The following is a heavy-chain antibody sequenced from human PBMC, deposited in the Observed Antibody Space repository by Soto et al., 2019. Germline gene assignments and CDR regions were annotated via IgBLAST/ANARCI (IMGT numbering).Heavy chain of an antibody. CDR2: IFYSGSS. V-gene: IGHV4-59*01. Sequence: QVQLQESGPRLVKPSETLSLTCTVSGASIGASYWSWVRQSPGKGLEWMGYIFYSGSSTYSHSLNSRGSLTVHSAKNQVSLTPSSVTAAHTAVYYLARVSTVSKLDYWCHGMLITVSS. D-gene: IGHD4-4*01. J-gene: IGHJ4*01. CDR3: ARVSTVSKLDY. CDR1: GASIGASY.